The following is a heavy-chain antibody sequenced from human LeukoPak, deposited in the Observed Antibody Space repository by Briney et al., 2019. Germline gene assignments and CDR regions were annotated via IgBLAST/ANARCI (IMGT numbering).Heavy chain of an antibody. CDR2: VNGDGSST. J-gene: IGHJ4*02. CDR1: GFSLSSYW. CDR3: ARDVGASVVVTAIPGFY. Sequence: GGSLRLSCAASGFSLSSYWMHWVRQAPGKGLVWVSRVNGDGSSTNYADSVKGRFTISRDNAKNTLYLQMNSLRAEDTAVYYCARDVGASVVVTAIPGFYWGQGTLVTVSS. V-gene: IGHV3-74*01. D-gene: IGHD2-21*02.